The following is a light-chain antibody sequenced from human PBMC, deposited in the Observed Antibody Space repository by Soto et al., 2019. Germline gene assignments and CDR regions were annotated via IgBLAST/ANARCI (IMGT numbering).Light chain of an antibody. CDR1: SGSIASKY. V-gene: IGLV6-57*01. CDR2: EDN. J-gene: IGLJ2*01. Sequence: NFMLTQPHSVSESPGKTVTISCTRSSGSIASKYVQWYQQRPGSSPTTVIYEDNQRPSGVPDRFSGSSDSSSNSASLTISGLKTEDEADYYCQSYDSSNPVVFGGGTKLTVL. CDR3: QSYDSSNPVV.